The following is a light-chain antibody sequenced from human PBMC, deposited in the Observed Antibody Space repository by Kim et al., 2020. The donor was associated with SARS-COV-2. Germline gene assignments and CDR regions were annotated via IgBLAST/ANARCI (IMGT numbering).Light chain of an antibody. V-gene: IGKV3-11*01. Sequence: LSPGERATLSCRASQSVSSYLAWYQQKPGQAPRLLIYDASNRATGIPARFSGSGSGTDFTLTISSLEPEDFAVYYCQQRSNWITFGQGTRLEIK. CDR3: QQRSNWIT. J-gene: IGKJ5*01. CDR2: DAS. CDR1: QSVSSY.